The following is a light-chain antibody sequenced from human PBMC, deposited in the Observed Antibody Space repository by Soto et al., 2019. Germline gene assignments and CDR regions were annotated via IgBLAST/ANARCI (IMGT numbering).Light chain of an antibody. V-gene: IGKV3-15*01. J-gene: IGKJ1*01. CDR2: GAS. Sequence: EIVMTQSPATLSVSPGERATXSCRASQSVSSNLAWYQQKPGQAPRLLIYGASTRATGIPARFSGSGSGTDFTLTISRLEPEDFAVYDCQQYGSSPWTFGQGTKVDIK. CDR1: QSVSSN. CDR3: QQYGSSPWT.